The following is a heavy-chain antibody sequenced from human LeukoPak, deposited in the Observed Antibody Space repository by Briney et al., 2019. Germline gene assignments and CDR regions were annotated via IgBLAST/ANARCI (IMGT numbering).Heavy chain of an antibody. CDR3: ARALPDYGGNSRYYYGMDV. Sequence: GGSLRLPCAASGFTFSGYDMHWVRQATGKGLEWVSAIGTAGDTYYPDSVKGRFTISRENAKNSLYLQMNSLRAGDTAAYYCARALPDYGGNSRYYYGMDVWGQGTTVTVSS. D-gene: IGHD4-23*01. V-gene: IGHV3-13*01. CDR1: GFTFSGYD. CDR2: IGTAGDT. J-gene: IGHJ6*02.